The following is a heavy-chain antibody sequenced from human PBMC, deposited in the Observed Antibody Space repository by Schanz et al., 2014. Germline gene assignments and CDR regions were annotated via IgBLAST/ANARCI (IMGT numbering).Heavy chain of an antibody. Sequence: VQLVESGGGLVQPGESLRLSCEASGFTFSSYGMHWVRQAPGKGLEWVAIISLDGSNQYYADSVKGRFTISRDNSKNTLYLQMNSLRSEDTAVYYCARTGYDPSLTHWGQGTLVTVSS. CDR1: GFTFSSYG. V-gene: IGHV3-30*03. CDR2: ISLDGSNQ. J-gene: IGHJ4*02. D-gene: IGHD5-12*01. CDR3: ARTGYDPSLTH.